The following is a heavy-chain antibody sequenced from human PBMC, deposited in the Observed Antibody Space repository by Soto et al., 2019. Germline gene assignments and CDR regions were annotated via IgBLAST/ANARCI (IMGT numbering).Heavy chain of an antibody. CDR3: AHRTYCSGGSCYDY. CDR1: RFSLSTSEVG. D-gene: IGHD2-15*01. J-gene: IGHJ4*02. Sequence: VNRTEGIKLTSTCSRFSLSTSEVGVGWIRQPPGKALEWLAIIFWDDDKRYSPSLRSRLIITKDTSKNQVVLTMTNMDPIDTATYYCAHRTYCSGGSCYDYWGQGTLVTVSS. CDR2: IFWDDDK. V-gene: IGHV2-5*02.